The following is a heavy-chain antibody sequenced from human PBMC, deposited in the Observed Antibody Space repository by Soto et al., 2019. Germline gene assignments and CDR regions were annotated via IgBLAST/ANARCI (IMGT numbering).Heavy chain of an antibody. J-gene: IGHJ6*02. CDR3: AKVVVVPAAISRYYYYYGMDV. Sequence: ASVKVSCKASGYTFTGYYMHWVRQAPGQGLEWMGWINPNSGGTNYAQKFQGRVTMTRDTSISTAYMELSRLRSDDTAVYYCAKVVVVPAAISRYYYYYGMDVWGQGTTVTVSS. V-gene: IGHV1-2*02. CDR1: GYTFTGYY. CDR2: INPNSGGT. D-gene: IGHD2-2*02.